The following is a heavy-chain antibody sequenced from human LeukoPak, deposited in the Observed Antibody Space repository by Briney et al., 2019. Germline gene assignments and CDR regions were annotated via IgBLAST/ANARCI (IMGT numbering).Heavy chain of an antibody. V-gene: IGHV3-7*01. CDR3: ARENRYLDEYYPYAY. CDR1: GFTFSSYW. D-gene: IGHD3-16*01. Sequence: GGSLRLSCAASGFTFSSYWMSWVRQAPGKGLEWVANIKQDGSEKYYVDSVKGRFTISRDNAKNSLYLQMNSLRAEDTAVYYCARENRYLDEYYPYAYWGQATMVSVYS. J-gene: IGHJ4*02. CDR2: IKQDGSEK.